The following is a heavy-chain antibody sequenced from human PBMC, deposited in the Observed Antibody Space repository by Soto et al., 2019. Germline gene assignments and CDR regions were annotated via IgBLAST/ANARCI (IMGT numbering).Heavy chain of an antibody. V-gene: IGHV4-39*01. CDR3: ARIKIVGVLTYYMDV. Sequence: QVQLRESGPGLVKPSETLSLSCAVSGDSISSSSSHYWGWIRQPPGKGLEWIANMYYSGSTYYNPSLKGRVTISLETAENQVSLKLASVTAADTAVYYCARIKIVGVLTYYMDVWGEGTTVTVSS. CDR1: GDSISSSSSHY. CDR2: MYYSGST. J-gene: IGHJ6*03. D-gene: IGHD3-3*01.